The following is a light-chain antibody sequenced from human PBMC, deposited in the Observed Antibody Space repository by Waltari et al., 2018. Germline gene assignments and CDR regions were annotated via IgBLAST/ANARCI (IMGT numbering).Light chain of an antibody. CDR1: QSVSSN. V-gene: IGKV3-15*01. Sequence: EIVMTQSPATLSVSPGERATLSCRASQSVSSNLAWYQQKPGQAPRLLIYGASTRATGIRARFSGSGSGTEFTLTISSLQSEDFAVYYCQQYNNWPPFTFGPGTKVDIK. CDR3: QQYNNWPPFT. J-gene: IGKJ3*01. CDR2: GAS.